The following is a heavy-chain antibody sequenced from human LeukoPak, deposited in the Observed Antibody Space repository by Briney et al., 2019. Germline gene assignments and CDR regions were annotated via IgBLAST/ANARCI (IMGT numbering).Heavy chain of an antibody. D-gene: IGHD5-18*01. CDR2: IRSSGSTI. J-gene: IGHJ4*02. Sequence: GGSLRLSCAASGFTFSSYEMNWVRQAPGKGLEWVSYIRSSGSTIYYADSVKGRFTISRDNAKNSLYLQMNSLRAEDTAVYYCAWTRYVDTETTITGYLDLWGQGTLVTVSS. V-gene: IGHV3-48*03. CDR3: AWTRYVDTETTITGYLDL. CDR1: GFTFSSYE.